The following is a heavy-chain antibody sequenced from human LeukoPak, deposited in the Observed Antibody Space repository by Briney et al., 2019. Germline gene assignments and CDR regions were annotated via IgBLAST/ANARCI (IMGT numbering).Heavy chain of an antibody. V-gene: IGHV3-7*01. CDR3: VSQQLAPP. CDR2: IEEDGTRE. D-gene: IGHD5-24*01. CDR1: GFTFSNYW. J-gene: IGHJ5*02. Sequence: GGSLRLSCAASGFTFSNYWMSWVRQAPGKGLEWVANIEEDGTREDYVDSVRGRFTVSRDNANNSVYLQMNSPRAEDTAVYYCVSQQLAPPWGQGTLVTVSS.